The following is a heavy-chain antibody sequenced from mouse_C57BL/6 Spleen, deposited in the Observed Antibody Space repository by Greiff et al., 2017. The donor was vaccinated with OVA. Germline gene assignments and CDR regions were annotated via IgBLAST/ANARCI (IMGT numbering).Heavy chain of an antibody. V-gene: IGHV7-3*01. Sequence: EVQVVESGGGLVQPGGSLSLSCAASGFTFTDYYMSWVRQPPGKALEWLGFIRNKANGYTTEYSASVKGRFTISRDNSQSILYLQMNALRAEDSATYYCARARYYYGSSHYYARDYWGQGTSVTVSS. CDR3: ARARYYYGSSHYYARDY. CDR1: GFTFTDYY. D-gene: IGHD1-1*01. CDR2: IRNKANGYTT. J-gene: IGHJ4*01.